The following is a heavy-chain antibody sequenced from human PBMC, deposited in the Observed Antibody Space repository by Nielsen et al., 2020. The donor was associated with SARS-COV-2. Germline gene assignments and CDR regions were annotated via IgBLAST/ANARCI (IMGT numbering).Heavy chain of an antibody. J-gene: IGHJ4*01. CDR2: INPGGGAT. CDR3: ARGSFSRDIWSGTPLDY. Sequence: ASVKVSCKASGYKFSNYYMYWVRRAPGQGLEWLGMINPGGGATYYPRKFQGRVTMTMDTSTTTAHMELSSLRSDDTAVYFCARGSFSRDIWSGTPLDYWGQGTLVTVSS. CDR1: GYKFSNYY. D-gene: IGHD3-3*01. V-gene: IGHV1-46*01.